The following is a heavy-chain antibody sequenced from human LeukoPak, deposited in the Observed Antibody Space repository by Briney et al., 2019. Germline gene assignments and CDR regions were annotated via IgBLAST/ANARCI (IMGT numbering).Heavy chain of an antibody. V-gene: IGHV3-7*01. J-gene: IGHJ4*02. CDR1: GFLFRTDW. Sequence: GGSLRLSCAASGFLFRTDWMTWVRQAPGKGLEWVANIKTDGSEQHYLDSVKGRFHISRDNANNSLSLQMNSLRAEDTAVYYCARGANLDDFWGQGTLVTVSS. CDR3: ARGANLDDF. CDR2: IKTDGSEQ.